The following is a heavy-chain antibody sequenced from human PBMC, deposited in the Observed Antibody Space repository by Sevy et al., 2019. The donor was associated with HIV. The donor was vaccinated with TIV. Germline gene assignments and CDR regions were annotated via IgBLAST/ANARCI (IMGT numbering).Heavy chain of an antibody. CDR3: AKDAVWDYDAWSGRLGWFDP. CDR1: GFTFSAYA. Sequence: GGSLRLSCAASGFTFSAYAMTWVRQAPGKGLEWVSTISGGGRTYYADSVKGRFTISRDNSQNTVYLQMKGLRAEDTALYHCAKDAVWDYDAWSGRLGWFDPWGQGTPVTVSS. V-gene: IGHV3-23*01. D-gene: IGHD3-3*01. CDR2: ISGGGRT. J-gene: IGHJ5*02.